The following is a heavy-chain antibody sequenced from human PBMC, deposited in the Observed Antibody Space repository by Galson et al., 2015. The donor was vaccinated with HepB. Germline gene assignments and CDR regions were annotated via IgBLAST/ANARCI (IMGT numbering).Heavy chain of an antibody. CDR2: INPNSGGT. CDR1: GYTFTGYY. D-gene: IGHD5-12*01. J-gene: IGHJ4*02. CDR3: ARDLSGYETKYYFDY. V-gene: IGHV1-2*02. Sequence: SVKVSCKASGYTFTGYYMHWVRQAPGQGLEWMGWINPNSGGTNYAQKFQGRVTMTRDTSISTAYMELSRLRSDDTAAYYCARDLSGYETKYYFDYWGQGTLVTVSS.